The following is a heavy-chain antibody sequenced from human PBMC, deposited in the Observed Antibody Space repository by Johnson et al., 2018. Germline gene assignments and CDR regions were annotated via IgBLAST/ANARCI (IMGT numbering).Heavy chain of an antibody. CDR2: ISYDGDYK. D-gene: IGHD2-15*01. CDR3: AKARDIADGRYYYYMDV. V-gene: IGHV3-30*18. Sequence: QVQLVESGGGVVQPGRSLRLSCAASGFTFSLYGFHWVRQAPGKGLEWVALISYDGDYKKYADSVKGRFTISRDNSKNTLYLQMNGLRAEDTAVYYFAKARDIADGRYYYYMDVWGKGTTVTVSS. CDR1: GFTFSLYG. J-gene: IGHJ6*03.